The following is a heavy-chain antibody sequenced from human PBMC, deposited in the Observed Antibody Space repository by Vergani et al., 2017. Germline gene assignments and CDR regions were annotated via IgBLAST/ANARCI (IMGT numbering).Heavy chain of an antibody. CDR1: GFTFSSYA. CDR2: ISGSGGST. CDR3: AKDYGSGSYFHYYYYYGMDV. Sequence: VQLVESGGGVVQPGRSLRLSCAASGFTFSSYAMSWVRQAPGKGLEWVSAISGSGGSTYYADSVKGRFTISRDNSKNTLYLQMNSLRAEDTAVYYCAKDYGSGSYFHYYYYYGMDVWGQGTTVTVSS. J-gene: IGHJ6*02. D-gene: IGHD3-10*01. V-gene: IGHV3-23*04.